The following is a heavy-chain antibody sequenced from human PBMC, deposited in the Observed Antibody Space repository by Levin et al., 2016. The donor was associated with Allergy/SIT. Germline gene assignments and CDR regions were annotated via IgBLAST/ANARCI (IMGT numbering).Heavy chain of an antibody. D-gene: IGHD2-15*01. J-gene: IGHJ5*02. CDR2: INHSGST. Sequence: SETLSLTCAVYGGSFSGYYWSWIRQPPGKGLEWIGEINHSGSTNYNPSLKSRVTISVDTSKNQFSLKLSSVTAADTAVYYCARTLGSLDPWGQGTLVTVSS. V-gene: IGHV4-34*01. CDR1: GGSFSGYY. CDR3: ARTLGSLDP.